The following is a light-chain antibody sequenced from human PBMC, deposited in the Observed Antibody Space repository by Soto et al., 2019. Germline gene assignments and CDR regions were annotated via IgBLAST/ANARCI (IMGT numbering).Light chain of an antibody. Sequence: QSALTQPASVSGSPEQSITISCTGTSSEVGGFNDVSWFQHYPGKAPKLVIYDVINRPSGVSNRFSGSKSGNTASLSISGLQAEDEADYYCSSYTTSAPTYVFGTGTKVTVL. CDR1: SSEVGGFND. J-gene: IGLJ1*01. CDR3: SSYTTSAPTYV. V-gene: IGLV2-14*03. CDR2: DVI.